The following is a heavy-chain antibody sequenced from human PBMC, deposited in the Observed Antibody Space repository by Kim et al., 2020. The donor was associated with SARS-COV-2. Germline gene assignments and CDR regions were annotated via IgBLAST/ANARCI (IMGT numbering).Heavy chain of an antibody. V-gene: IGHV5-51*01. Sequence: DTRYSPSFQGQVTISADKSISTAYLQWSSLKASDTAMYYCARLVGLLLDYWGQGTLVTVSS. J-gene: IGHJ4*02. CDR3: ARLVGLLLDY. CDR2: DT. D-gene: IGHD2-21*01.